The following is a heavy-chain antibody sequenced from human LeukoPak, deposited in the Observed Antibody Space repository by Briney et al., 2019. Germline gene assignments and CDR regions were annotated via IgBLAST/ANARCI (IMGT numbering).Heavy chain of an antibody. Sequence: SETLSLTCTVSGGSISSYYWSWIRQPPGKGLEWIGYIYYSGSTNYNPSLKSRVTISVDTSKNQFSLKLSSVTAADTAVYYCARVSGQLEPYGVYYYYMDVWGKGTTVTVSS. D-gene: IGHD1-1*01. J-gene: IGHJ6*03. CDR3: ARVSGQLEPYGVYYYYMDV. V-gene: IGHV4-59*01. CDR1: GGSISSYY. CDR2: IYYSGST.